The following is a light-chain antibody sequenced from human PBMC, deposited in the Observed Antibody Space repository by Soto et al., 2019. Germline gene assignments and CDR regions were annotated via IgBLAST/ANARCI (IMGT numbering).Light chain of an antibody. CDR1: SSDVGDYNY. J-gene: IGLJ3*02. CDR3: CSYAGSYTGV. Sequence: QLVLTQPRSVSGSPGQSVTISCTGTSSDVGDYNYVSWYQQHPGKAPKLMIYDVSERPSGVPDRFSGSKSGNTASLTISGLQAEDEADYYCCSYAGSYTGVFGGGTQLTVL. V-gene: IGLV2-11*01. CDR2: DVS.